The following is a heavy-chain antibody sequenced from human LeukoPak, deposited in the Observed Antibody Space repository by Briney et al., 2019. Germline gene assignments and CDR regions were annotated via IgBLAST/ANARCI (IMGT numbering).Heavy chain of an antibody. Sequence: GGSLRLSCAASRITFRNYAVNWVRQAPGKGLEWVSAISGSGGSTYYADSVKGRFTISRDNSKNTLYLQMNSLRAEDTAVYYCAKDPVRYFDWASPDAFDIWGQGTMVTVSS. V-gene: IGHV3-23*01. J-gene: IGHJ3*02. D-gene: IGHD3-9*01. CDR1: RITFRNYA. CDR3: AKDPVRYFDWASPDAFDI. CDR2: ISGSGGST.